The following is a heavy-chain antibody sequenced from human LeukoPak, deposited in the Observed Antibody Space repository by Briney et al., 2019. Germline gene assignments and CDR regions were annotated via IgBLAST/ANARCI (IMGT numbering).Heavy chain of an antibody. D-gene: IGHD3-22*01. V-gene: IGHV1-46*01. Sequence: ASVKVSCKASGYTFTSYYMHWVRQAPGQGLEWMGIINPSGGSTSYAQKFQGRVTMTRDMSTSTVYMELSSLRSEDTAVYYCARSEYYYDSSGYEFDYWGQGTLVTVSS. J-gene: IGHJ4*02. CDR3: ARSEYYYDSSGYEFDY. CDR2: INPSGGST. CDR1: GYTFTSYY.